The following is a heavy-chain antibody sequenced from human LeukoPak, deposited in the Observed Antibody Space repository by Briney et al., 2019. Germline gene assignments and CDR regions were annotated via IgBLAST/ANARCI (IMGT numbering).Heavy chain of an antibody. J-gene: IGHJ4*02. Sequence: GGSLRLSCAASGFTFSSYWMSWVRQAPGKGLEWVANIKQDGSEKYYVDSVKGRFTIPRDNAKNSLYLQMNSLRAEDTAVYYCARDPSDPPYYYDSSGYFFDYWGQGTLVTVSS. CDR3: ARDPSDPPYYYDSSGYFFDY. D-gene: IGHD3-22*01. CDR2: IKQDGSEK. V-gene: IGHV3-7*03. CDR1: GFTFSSYW.